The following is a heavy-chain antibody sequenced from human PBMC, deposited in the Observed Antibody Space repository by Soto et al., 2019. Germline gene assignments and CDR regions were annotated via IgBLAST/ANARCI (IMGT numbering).Heavy chain of an antibody. CDR2: ISYDGSNK. CDR1: GFTFSSHA. J-gene: IGHJ4*02. CDR3: AKETYSGPLDY. Sequence: GGSLRLSCAASGFTFSSHAMSWVRQAPGKGLEWVAVISYDGSNKYYADSVKGRFTISRDNSKNTLYLQMNSLRAEDTAVYYCAKETYSGPLDYWGQGTLVTVSS. V-gene: IGHV3-30*18. D-gene: IGHD2-15*01.